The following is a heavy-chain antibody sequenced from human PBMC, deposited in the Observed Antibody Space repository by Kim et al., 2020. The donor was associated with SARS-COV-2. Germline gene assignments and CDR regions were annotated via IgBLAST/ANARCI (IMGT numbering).Heavy chain of an antibody. J-gene: IGHJ4*02. CDR1: GFTFTNAW. D-gene: IGHD2-15*01. V-gene: IGHV3-15*01. CDR2: IKRIRDGGTT. CDR3: THGDCGGSGCFSFNY. Sequence: GGSLRLSCVASGFTFTNAWMSWVRQAPGKGLEWVGRIKRIRDGGTTDYAAPVKGRFTISRDDSKNTLYLQMNSLKIEDTAVYYCTHGDCGGSGCFSFNYWGLGTLVTVSS.